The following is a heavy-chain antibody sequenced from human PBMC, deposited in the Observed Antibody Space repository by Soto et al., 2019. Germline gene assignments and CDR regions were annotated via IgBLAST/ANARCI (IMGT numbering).Heavy chain of an antibody. CDR3: AREQDYGDYYYFDY. Sequence: SETLSLTCTVSGGSISSGDYYWSWIRQPPGKGLEWIGYIYYSGSTYYNPSLKGRVTISVDTSKNQFSLKLSSVTAADTAVYYCAREQDYGDYYYFDYWGQGALVTSPQ. V-gene: IGHV4-30-4*01. D-gene: IGHD4-17*01. J-gene: IGHJ4*02. CDR2: IYYSGST. CDR1: GGSISSGDYY.